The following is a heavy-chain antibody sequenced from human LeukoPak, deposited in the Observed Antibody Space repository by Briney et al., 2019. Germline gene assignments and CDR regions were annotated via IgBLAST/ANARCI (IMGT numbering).Heavy chain of an antibody. CDR1: GFTFSSYA. Sequence: GRSLRLSCAASGFTFSSYAMHWVRQAPGKGLEWVAVISYDGSNKYYADSVKGRFTISRDNSKNTLYLQMNGLRAEDTAVYYCARGNYDFWSGYYWASYYYYMDVWGKGTTVTVSS. CDR3: ARGNYDFWSGYYWASYYYYMDV. D-gene: IGHD3-3*01. CDR2: ISYDGSNK. J-gene: IGHJ6*03. V-gene: IGHV3-30*04.